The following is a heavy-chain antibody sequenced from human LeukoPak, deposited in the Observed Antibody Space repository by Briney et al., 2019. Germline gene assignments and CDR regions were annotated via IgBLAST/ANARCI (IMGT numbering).Heavy chain of an antibody. CDR1: GGSISSSSYY. CDR3: ARQLAGIDPYYFDY. Sequence: SETLSLTCTVSGGSISSSSYYWGWIRQPPGKGLEWIGSIYYSGSTYYNPSLKSRVTISVDTSKNQFSLKLCSVTAADTAVYYCARQLAGIDPYYFDYWGQGTLVTVSS. V-gene: IGHV4-39*01. D-gene: IGHD6-19*01. CDR2: IYYSGST. J-gene: IGHJ4*02.